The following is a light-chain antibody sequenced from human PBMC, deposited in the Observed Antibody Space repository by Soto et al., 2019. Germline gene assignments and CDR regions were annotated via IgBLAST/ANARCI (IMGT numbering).Light chain of an antibody. CDR3: QQYNSYSST. J-gene: IGKJ2*02. CDR2: DAS. CDR1: QSISSW. V-gene: IGKV1-5*01. Sequence: DIQMTQSPSTLSASVGDRVTITCRASQSISSWLAWYQQKQGNAPKLLIYDASSLESGVPSRFSGSGSGTEFTLTISSLQPDDFATYYCQQYNSYSSTFGQGTKLEIK.